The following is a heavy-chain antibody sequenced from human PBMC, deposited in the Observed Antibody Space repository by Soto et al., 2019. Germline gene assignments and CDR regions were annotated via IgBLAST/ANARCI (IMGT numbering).Heavy chain of an antibody. CDR2: IYHSGNT. J-gene: IGHJ6*02. CDR3: AREGGTYCSGGRCYSDYYYSAMDV. V-gene: IGHV4-38-2*02. Sequence: LSLTCAVSGYSITNGYYWGWIRQPPGKGLEWIGSIYHSGNTYYNPSLKSRVTISVDTSKSQFSVRLSSVTAADTAVYYCAREGGTYCSGGRCYSDYYYSAMDVWGQGTTVTVSS. D-gene: IGHD2-15*01. CDR1: GYSITNGYY.